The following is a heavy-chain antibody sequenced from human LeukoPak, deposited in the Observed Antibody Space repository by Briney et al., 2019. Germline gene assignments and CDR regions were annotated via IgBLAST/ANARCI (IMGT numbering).Heavy chain of an antibody. D-gene: IGHD1-14*01. Sequence: SETLSLTCTVSGDSISSGTCNWSWIRQPPGKGLEWIGYISQSGNTYFTPSLKSRATISVDRSKNHFSLNLSSVTAADTAVYYCARDQVDYNISDYFDYWGKGTLVTLSS. J-gene: IGHJ4*02. V-gene: IGHV4-30-2*01. CDR3: ARDQVDYNISDYFDY. CDR2: ISQSGNT. CDR1: GDSISSGTCN.